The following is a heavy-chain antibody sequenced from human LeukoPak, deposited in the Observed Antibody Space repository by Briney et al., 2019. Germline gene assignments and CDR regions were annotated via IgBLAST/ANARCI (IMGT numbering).Heavy chain of an antibody. Sequence: ASETLSLTCTVSGGSISSYYWSCIRQPAGKGLEWTGRIYTSGSTNYNPSLKSRVTMSVDTSKNQFSLKLSSVPAADTAVYYCAREQPRPRRTVTLYYFDYWGQGTLVTVSS. CDR2: IYTSGST. CDR3: AREQPRPRRTVTLYYFDY. CDR1: GGSISSYY. J-gene: IGHJ4*02. D-gene: IGHD4-17*01. V-gene: IGHV4-4*07.